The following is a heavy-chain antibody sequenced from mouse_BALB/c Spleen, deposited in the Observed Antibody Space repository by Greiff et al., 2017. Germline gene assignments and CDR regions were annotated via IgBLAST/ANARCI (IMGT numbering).Heavy chain of an antibody. CDR3: ARHVEEGDYAMDY. J-gene: IGHJ4*01. Sequence: EVQGVESGGGLVKLGGSLKLSCAASGFTFSSYYMSWVRQTPEKRLELVAAINSNGGSTYYPDTVKGRFTISRDNAKNTLYLQMSSLKSEDTALYYCARHVEEGDYAMDYWGQGTSVTVSS. CDR1: GFTFSSYY. V-gene: IGHV5-6-2*01. CDR2: INSNGGST.